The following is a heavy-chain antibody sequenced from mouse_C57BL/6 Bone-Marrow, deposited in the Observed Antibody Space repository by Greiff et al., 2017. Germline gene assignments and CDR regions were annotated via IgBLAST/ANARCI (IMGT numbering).Heavy chain of an antibody. CDR2: IYPRSGNT. V-gene: IGHV1-81*01. CDR3: ARRIHYYGSSSFAY. J-gene: IGHJ3*01. D-gene: IGHD1-1*01. CDR1: GYTFTSYG. Sequence: QVQLKESGAELARPGASVKLSCKASGYTFTSYGISWVKQRTGQGLEWIGEIYPRSGNTYYNEKFKGKATLTADKSSSTAYMELRSLTSEDSAVYFCARRIHYYGSSSFAYWGQGTLVTVSA.